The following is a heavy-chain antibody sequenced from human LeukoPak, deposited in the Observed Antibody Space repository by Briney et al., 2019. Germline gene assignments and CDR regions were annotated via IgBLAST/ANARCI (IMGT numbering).Heavy chain of an antibody. V-gene: IGHV3-30*02. D-gene: IGHD6-19*01. J-gene: IGHJ4*02. CDR1: GFTFSSYG. Sequence: GGSLRLSCAASGFTFSSYGMHWVRQAPGKGLEWVAFIRYDGSNKYYADSVKGRFTISRDNSKNTLYLQMNSLSPEDTAVYYCAKGYTSGWPIRYYFDYWGQGTLVTVSS. CDR3: AKGYTSGWPIRYYFDY. CDR2: IRYDGSNK.